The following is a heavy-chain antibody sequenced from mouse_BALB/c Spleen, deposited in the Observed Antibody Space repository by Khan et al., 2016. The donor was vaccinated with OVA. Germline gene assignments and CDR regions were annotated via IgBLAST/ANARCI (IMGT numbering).Heavy chain of an antibody. CDR3: ARSVTITTVVATDFDY. CDR1: GYSITSDYA. J-gene: IGHJ2*01. V-gene: IGHV3-2*02. D-gene: IGHD1-1*01. Sequence: EVQLQESGPGLVNPSQSLSLTCTVTGYSITSDYAWNWIRQFPGNKLEWMGYISYSGRTSYNPSLKSRISITRDTSKNQVFLQLNSVTTADTATYVGARSVTITTVVATDFDYWGQGTTLTVSS. CDR2: ISYSGRT.